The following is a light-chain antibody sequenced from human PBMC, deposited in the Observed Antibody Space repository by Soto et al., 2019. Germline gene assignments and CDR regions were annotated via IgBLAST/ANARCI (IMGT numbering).Light chain of an antibody. CDR3: QQTYMVPYT. CDR1: QIVSTY. V-gene: IGKV1-39*01. CDR2: GVS. J-gene: IGKJ2*01. Sequence: DIQMTQSPSSLSSSVGDRVTITCLSSQIVSTYLNWYSQKSVGAPKLLIHGVSKLENGTPSRFSGSGLATDFTLTINTLQPEDFAVYFCQQTYMVPYTFGQGTKVDI.